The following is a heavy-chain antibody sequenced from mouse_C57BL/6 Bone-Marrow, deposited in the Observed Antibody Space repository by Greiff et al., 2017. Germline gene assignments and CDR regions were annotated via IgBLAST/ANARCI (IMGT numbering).Heavy chain of an antibody. Sequence: QVQLQQPGAELVKPGALVKLSCKASGYTFTSYWMQWVKQRPGQGLEWIGEIDPSDSYTNYNQKFKGKATLAVDTSSSTAYMQLSSLTSEDSAVYYCARISEYYFDYWGQGTTLTVSS. CDR1: GYTFTSYW. J-gene: IGHJ2*01. CDR2: IDPSDSYT. CDR3: ARISEYYFDY. V-gene: IGHV1-50*01.